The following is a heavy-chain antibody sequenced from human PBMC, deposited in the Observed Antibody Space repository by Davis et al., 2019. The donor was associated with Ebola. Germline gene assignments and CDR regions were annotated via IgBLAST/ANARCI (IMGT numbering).Heavy chain of an antibody. CDR1: GFTFDDYA. J-gene: IGHJ6*02. CDR2: ISWNSGSI. Sequence: GGSLRLSYAASGFTFDDYAMHWVRQAPGKGLEWVSGISWNSGSIGYADSVKGRFTISRDNAKNSLYLQMNSLRAEDTALYYCARGSPLYYYGMDVWGQGTTVTVSS. CDR3: ARGSPLYYYGMDV. V-gene: IGHV3-9*01.